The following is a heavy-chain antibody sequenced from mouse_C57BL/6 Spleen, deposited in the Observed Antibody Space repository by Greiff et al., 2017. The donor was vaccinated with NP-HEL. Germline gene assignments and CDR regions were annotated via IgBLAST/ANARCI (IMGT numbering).Heavy chain of an antibody. CDR3: ARGDYGNSYYAMDY. V-gene: IGHV1-18*01. Sequence: VQLQQSGPELVKPGASVKIPCKASGYTFTDYNMDWVKQSHGKSLAWIGDINPNNGGTIYNQKFKGKATLTVDKSSSTAYMEVRSLTSEDTAVYYCARGDYGNSYYAMDYWGQGTSVTVAS. D-gene: IGHD2-1*01. J-gene: IGHJ4*01. CDR1: GYTFTDYN. CDR2: INPNNGGT.